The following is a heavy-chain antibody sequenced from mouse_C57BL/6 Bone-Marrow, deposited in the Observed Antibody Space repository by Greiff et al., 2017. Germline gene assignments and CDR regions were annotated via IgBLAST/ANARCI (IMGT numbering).Heavy chain of an antibody. CDR2: IDPSDSDT. CDR3: ATYLRPWLAY. J-gene: IGHJ3*01. CDR1: GYTFTSYW. V-gene: IGHV1-69*01. Sequence: QVQLQQPGAELVMPGASVKLSCKASGYTFTSYWMHWVKQRPGQGLEWIGEIDPSDSDTNYNQKFKGKATLTVDKSSSTAYMQLSSLSSEDSAVYYGATYLRPWLAYWGQGTLVTVSA. D-gene: IGHD2-12*01.